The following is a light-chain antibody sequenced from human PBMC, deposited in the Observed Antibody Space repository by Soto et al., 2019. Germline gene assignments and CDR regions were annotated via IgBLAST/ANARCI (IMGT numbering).Light chain of an antibody. V-gene: IGLV2-14*01. J-gene: IGLJ2*01. CDR1: SSDVGAYNY. Sequence: QPALTQPASVSGSPGQSITISCTGTSSDVGAYNYVSWYQQHPGKAPKLMIYDVSHRPSGVSNRFSGSKSGNTASLTISGLQAEDEADYYCSSYTSSSTLVFGGGTKVTVL. CDR2: DVS. CDR3: SSYTSSSTLV.